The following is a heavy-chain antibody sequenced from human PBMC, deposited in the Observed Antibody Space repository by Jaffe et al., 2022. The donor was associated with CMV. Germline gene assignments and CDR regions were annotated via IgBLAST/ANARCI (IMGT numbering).Heavy chain of an antibody. V-gene: IGHV1-3*01. CDR1: GYTFTSYA. CDR3: ARDLDKKGIAAALDY. D-gene: IGHD6-13*01. CDR2: INAGNGNT. Sequence: QVQLVQSGAEVKKPGASVKVSCKASGYTFTSYAMHWVRQAPGQRLEWMGWINAGNGNTKYSQKFQGRVTITRDTSASTAYMELSSLRSEDTAVYYCARDLDKKGIAAALDYWGQGTLVTVSS. J-gene: IGHJ4*02.